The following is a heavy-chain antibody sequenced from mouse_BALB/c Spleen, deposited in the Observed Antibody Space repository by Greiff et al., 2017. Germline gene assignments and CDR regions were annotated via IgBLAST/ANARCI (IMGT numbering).Heavy chain of an antibody. CDR2: ISYSGST. Sequence: EVQGVESGPGLVKPSQSLSLTCTVTGYSITSDYAWNWIRQFPGNKLEWMGYISYSGSTSYNPSLKSRISITRDTSKNQFFLQLNSVTTEDTATYYCATYDVWFAYWGQGTLVTVSA. CDR3: ATYDVWFAY. D-gene: IGHD2-12*01. J-gene: IGHJ3*01. CDR1: GYSITSDYA. V-gene: IGHV3-2*02.